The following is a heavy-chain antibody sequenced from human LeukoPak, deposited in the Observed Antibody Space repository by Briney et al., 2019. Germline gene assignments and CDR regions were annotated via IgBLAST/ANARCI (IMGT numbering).Heavy chain of an antibody. CDR3: ARGHTAVTRHFDF. CDR2: ITSSGTYI. CDR1: GFTFSSYS. V-gene: IGHV3-21*01. Sequence: PGGSLRLSCAASGFTFSSYSMNWVRQAPGKGLEWVSSITSSGTYIYYADALKGRFTISRDDAKNLLYLDMNSLRAEDTAVYYCARGHTAVTRHFDFWGQGTLVTVSS. J-gene: IGHJ4*02. D-gene: IGHD4-17*01.